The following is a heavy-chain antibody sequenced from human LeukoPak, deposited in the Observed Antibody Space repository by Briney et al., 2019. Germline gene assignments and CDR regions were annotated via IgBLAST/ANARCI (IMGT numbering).Heavy chain of an antibody. D-gene: IGHD6-19*01. V-gene: IGHV4-59*01. CDR2: IHYSGST. Sequence: PSETLSLTCTVSGGSISSYYWRWIRQPPGKGLEWIGYIHYSGSTSYNPSLKSRVTISVDTYKNQFALKLSSLTAADTAVYYCARGTYSSAWYAYWGQGTLVTVSS. J-gene: IGHJ4*02. CDR3: ARGTYSSAWYAY. CDR1: GGSISSYY.